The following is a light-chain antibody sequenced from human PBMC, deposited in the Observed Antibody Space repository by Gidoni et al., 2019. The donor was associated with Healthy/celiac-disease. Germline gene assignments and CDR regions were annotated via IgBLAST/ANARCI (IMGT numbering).Light chain of an antibody. CDR2: KVS. Sequence: DVVMTQSPLSLPVTLGQPASISCRSSQSLVYSDGNTYLNWFQQRPGQSPRRLIYKVSNRDSGVPDRFSGSGSGTDFTLKISRVEAEDVGVYYCMRGTHWPPGAITFGQGTRLEIK. J-gene: IGKJ5*01. CDR3: MRGTHWPPGAIT. V-gene: IGKV2-30*01. CDR1: QSLVYSDGNTY.